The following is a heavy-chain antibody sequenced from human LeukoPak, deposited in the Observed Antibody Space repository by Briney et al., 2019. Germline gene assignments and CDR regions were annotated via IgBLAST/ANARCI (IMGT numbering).Heavy chain of an antibody. CDR3: ARGGIPDY. CDR2: FYTSATP. J-gene: IGHJ4*02. CDR1: GGSISRGRYF. Sequence: SETLSLTCTVSGGSISRGRYFWSWIRQPAGKGLEWIGRFYTSATPNYNPSFKSRVTISVDTSRNQFSLKLSSVTAADTAVYYCARGGIPDYWGQGILVTVSS. V-gene: IGHV4-61*02. D-gene: IGHD2-21*01.